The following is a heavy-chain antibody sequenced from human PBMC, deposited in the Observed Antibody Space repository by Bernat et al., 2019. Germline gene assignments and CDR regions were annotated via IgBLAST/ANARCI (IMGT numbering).Heavy chain of an antibody. Sequence: VQLVESGGGLVQPGGSLRLSCAASGFTVSSNYMSWVRQAPGKGLEWVSVIYSGGSTYYADSVKGRFTISRDNSKNTLYLQMNSLRAEDTAVYYCARDGPGYCSSTSCYTVWGQGTLVTVSS. D-gene: IGHD2-2*02. CDR3: ARDGPGYCSSTSCYTV. V-gene: IGHV3-66*01. J-gene: IGHJ4*02. CDR1: GFTVSSNY. CDR2: IYSGGST.